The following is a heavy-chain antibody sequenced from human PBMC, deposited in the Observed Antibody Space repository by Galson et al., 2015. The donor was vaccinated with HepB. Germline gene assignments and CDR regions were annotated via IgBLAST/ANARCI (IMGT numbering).Heavy chain of an antibody. Sequence: QSGAEVKKPGESLRISCKGSGYSFTSYWISWVRQMPGKGLEWMGRIDPSDSYTNYSPSFQGHVTISADKSISTAYLQWSSLKASDTAMYYCASSSGWYTPYYYYYYGMDVWGQGTTVTVSS. V-gene: IGHV5-10-1*01. CDR1: GYSFTSYW. CDR2: IDPSDSYT. J-gene: IGHJ6*02. CDR3: ASSSGWYTPYYYYYYGMDV. D-gene: IGHD6-19*01.